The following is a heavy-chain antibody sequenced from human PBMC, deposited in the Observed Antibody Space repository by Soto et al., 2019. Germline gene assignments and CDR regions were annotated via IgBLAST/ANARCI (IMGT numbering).Heavy chain of an antibody. J-gene: IGHJ6*03. V-gene: IGHV1-2*04. CDR2: INPNSGGT. D-gene: IGHD6-13*01. CDR1: GYTFTGYY. Sequence: ASVKVSCKASGYTFTGYYMHWVRQAPGQGLEWMGWINPNSGGTNYAQKFQGWVTMTRDTSISTAHMELSRLRSDDTAVYYCARDQGGIAAAGTFVSYYMDVWGKGTTVTVSS. CDR3: ARDQGGIAAAGTFVSYYMDV.